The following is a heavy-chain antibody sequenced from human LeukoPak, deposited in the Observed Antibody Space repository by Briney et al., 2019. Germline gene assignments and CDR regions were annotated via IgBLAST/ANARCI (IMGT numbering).Heavy chain of an antibody. J-gene: IGHJ4*02. D-gene: IGHD3-16*02. CDR1: GGSFSGYY. V-gene: IGHV4-34*01. CDR3: ARATYYDYVWGSYRFREPQRFLFDY. Sequence: KPSETLSLTCAVSGGSFSGYYWTWIRQPPGKGLEWIGEINHSGSTNYNPSLKSRVTISVDTSKNQFSLKLSSVTAADTAVYYCARATYYDYVWGSYRFREPQRFLFDYWGQGTLVTVSS. CDR2: INHSGST.